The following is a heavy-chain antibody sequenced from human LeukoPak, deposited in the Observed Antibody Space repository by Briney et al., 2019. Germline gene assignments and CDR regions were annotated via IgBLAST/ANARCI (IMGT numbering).Heavy chain of an antibody. Sequence: PGRSLRLSCAASGFTLSNYGMPWVRQAPGKGLGWVAVIWYDGTNKQYVDSVKGRFTISRDNSENTLYLQMNSLRDEDTAVYYCARESSLTGAYFDWWGQGTLVTVSS. CDR3: ARESSLTGAYFDW. CDR1: GFTLSNYG. CDR2: IWYDGTNK. D-gene: IGHD3-10*01. J-gene: IGHJ4*02. V-gene: IGHV3-33*01.